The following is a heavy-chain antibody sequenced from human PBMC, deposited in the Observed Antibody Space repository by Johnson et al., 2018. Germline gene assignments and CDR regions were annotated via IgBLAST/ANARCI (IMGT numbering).Heavy chain of an antibody. Sequence: QVQLQESGPGLVKPSETLSLTCTVSGGSISSYYWSWIRQPPGKGLEWIGYIYYSGRTNYNPSLKSRVTISVDKSKNQFSRKLSSVPAADTAVYYCVRYTHCYDGSAAFDIWGQGTMVTVSS. J-gene: IGHJ3*02. V-gene: IGHV4-59*01. D-gene: IGHD3-22*01. CDR1: GGSISSYY. CDR3: VRYTHCYDGSAAFDI. CDR2: IYYSGRT.